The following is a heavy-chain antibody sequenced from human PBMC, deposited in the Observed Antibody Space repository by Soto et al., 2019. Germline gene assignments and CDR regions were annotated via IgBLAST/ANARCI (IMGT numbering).Heavy chain of an antibody. CDR1: GFTFSNFA. V-gene: IGHV3-23*01. J-gene: IGHJ6*02. D-gene: IGHD5-18*01. Sequence: LRLSCAPSGFTFSNFAMSWVRQAPGKGLEWVSSISGSGGATSYADSVRGRFTISRDNSKNTLYLQMNSLRAEDTAVYFCAKDRHSYGPVGHGLDVWGQGTTVTVSS. CDR3: AKDRHSYGPVGHGLDV. CDR2: ISGSGGAT.